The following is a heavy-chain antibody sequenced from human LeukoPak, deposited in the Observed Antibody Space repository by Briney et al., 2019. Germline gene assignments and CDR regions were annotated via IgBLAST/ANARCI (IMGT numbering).Heavy chain of an antibody. J-gene: IGHJ4*02. CDR1: GFTFSGSA. V-gene: IGHV3-73*01. D-gene: IGHD5-18*01. CDR3: TRPSDTAMARFDY. CDR2: IRSKANSYAT. Sequence: GGSLRLSCAASGFTFSGSAMHWVRQASGKGLEWVGRIRSKANSYATAYAASVKGRFTISRDDSKNTAYLQMNSLKTEDTAVYYCTRPSDTAMARFDYWGQGILVTVSS.